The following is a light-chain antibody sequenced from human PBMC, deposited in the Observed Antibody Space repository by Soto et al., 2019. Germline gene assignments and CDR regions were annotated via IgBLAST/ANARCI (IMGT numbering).Light chain of an antibody. CDR1: QGITDY. CDR3: QNYNGAPWT. J-gene: IGKJ1*01. V-gene: IGKV1-27*01. Sequence: DIQMTQSPASLSASVGDRATLTCRASQGITDYLASYQQKPGQEPNLLIYAASTLHSGVPSRFSGSGSGTDFTLTITGLQPEDVATYYCQNYNGAPWTFGQGTKVEIK. CDR2: AAS.